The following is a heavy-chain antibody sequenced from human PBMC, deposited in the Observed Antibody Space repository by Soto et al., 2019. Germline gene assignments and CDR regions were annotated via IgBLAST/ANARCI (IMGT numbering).Heavy chain of an antibody. CDR2: IYSGGSA. CDR3: ARSMMVRGVLLDL. CDR1: GFSVRGKY. V-gene: IGHV3-53*01. Sequence: QLVESGGGLIQPGGSLRLSCAVSGFSVRGKYRSWVRQAQGKGLDWVSVIYSGGSAYYADSVKGRFTISRDESQNTLYLQMNSLRAEDTAVYYCARSMMVRGVLLDLWGQGTLVSVSS. D-gene: IGHD3-10*01. J-gene: IGHJ5*02.